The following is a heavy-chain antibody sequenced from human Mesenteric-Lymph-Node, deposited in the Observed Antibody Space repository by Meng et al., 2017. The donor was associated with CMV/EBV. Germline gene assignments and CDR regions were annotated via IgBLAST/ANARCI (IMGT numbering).Heavy chain of an antibody. CDR2: IIPFLGIA. D-gene: IGHD6-13*01. CDR3: AGGIAAAGSRWFDP. Sequence: QVQLVQSGAEVKKPGSSVKVSCKAAGGTFSSYTFSWVRQAPGQGLEWMGRIIPFLGIANYAQKFQGRVTITADKSTRTAYMELSSLRSEDTAVYYCAGGIAAAGSRWFDPWGQGTLVTVSS. J-gene: IGHJ5*02. V-gene: IGHV1-69*02. CDR1: GGTFSSYT.